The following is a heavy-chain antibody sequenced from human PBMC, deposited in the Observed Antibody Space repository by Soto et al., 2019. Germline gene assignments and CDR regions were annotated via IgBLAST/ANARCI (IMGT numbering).Heavy chain of an antibody. CDR2: TYYRSQWFN. Sequence: SQTLSLTCAISGDSVSSNIVTWDWIRQSPSRGLEWLGRTYYRSQWFNDYAVSVKSRMTINADTSKNQFSLQLNYVTPEDTAVYYCARLIGTSWFVGWGQGTPITVSS. CDR1: GDSVSSNIVT. CDR3: ARLIGTSWFVG. J-gene: IGHJ4*02. V-gene: IGHV6-1*01. D-gene: IGHD6-13*01.